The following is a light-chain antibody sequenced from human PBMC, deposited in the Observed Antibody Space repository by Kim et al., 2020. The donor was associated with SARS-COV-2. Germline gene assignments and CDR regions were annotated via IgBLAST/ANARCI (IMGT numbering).Light chain of an antibody. CDR3: QAWDSTTTV. CDR2: QDT. J-gene: IGLJ2*01. V-gene: IGLV3-1*01. CDR1: RLGNKY. Sequence: SYELTQPPSVSVSPGQTASITCSGDRLGNKYVCWYQQKPGQSPVVVIYQDTQRPSGIPERFSGSNSGNTATLTISGTQSMDEADYYCQAWDSTTTVFGGG.